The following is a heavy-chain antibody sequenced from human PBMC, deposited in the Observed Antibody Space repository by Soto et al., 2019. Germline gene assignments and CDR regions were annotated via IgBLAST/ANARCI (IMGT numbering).Heavy chain of an antibody. Sequence: GGSLRLSCAASGFTFSSYAMSWVRQAPGKGLEWVSAIRGSGGSTYYADSVKGRFTISRDNSKNTLYLQMNSLRAEDTAVYYCAKGRAFDWLFRAGTHYGMDVWGQGTTVTVSS. J-gene: IGHJ6*02. V-gene: IGHV3-23*01. CDR3: AKGRAFDWLFRAGTHYGMDV. D-gene: IGHD3-9*01. CDR2: IRGSGGST. CDR1: GFTFSSYA.